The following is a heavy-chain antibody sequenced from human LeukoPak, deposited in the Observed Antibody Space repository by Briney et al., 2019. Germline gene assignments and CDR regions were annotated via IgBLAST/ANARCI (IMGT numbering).Heavy chain of an antibody. CDR2: FDPEDGET. Sequence: ASVKVSCKVSGYTLTELSMHWVRQAPGKGLEWMGGFDPEDGETIYAQKFQGRVTMTEDTSTDTAYMELSSLRSEDTAVYYCATDEKRIPRKAMDVWGKGTTVTVSS. J-gene: IGHJ6*03. V-gene: IGHV1-24*01. CDR1: GYTLTELS. CDR3: ATDEKRIPRKAMDV. D-gene: IGHD1-14*01.